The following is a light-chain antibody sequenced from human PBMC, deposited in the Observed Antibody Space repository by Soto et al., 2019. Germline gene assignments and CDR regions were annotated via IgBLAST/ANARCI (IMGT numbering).Light chain of an antibody. CDR1: QSVSSSF. CDR2: GAS. J-gene: IGKJ1*01. V-gene: IGKV3-20*01. CDR3: QQYGSSPWT. Sequence: EIVLTQSPGTLSLSPGERATLSCRASQSVSSSFLACYQQKPGQAPRLLIYGASSRATGIPERFSGSGSGTDFTLTISGLEPEDFAVYYCQQYGSSPWTFGQGTKVEIK.